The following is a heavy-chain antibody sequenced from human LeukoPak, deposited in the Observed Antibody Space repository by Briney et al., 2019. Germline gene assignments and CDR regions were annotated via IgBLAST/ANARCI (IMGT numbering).Heavy chain of an antibody. J-gene: IGHJ4*02. CDR2: ISSSSSYI. D-gene: IGHD1-14*01. Sequence: PGGSLRLSCAASGFTLSSYSMNWVRQAPGEGLEWVSSISSSSSYIYYADSVKGRFTISRDNAKNSLYLQMNSLRAEDTAVYYCARVAENHFDYWGQGTLVTVSS. CDR1: GFTLSSYS. CDR3: ARVAENHFDY. V-gene: IGHV3-21*01.